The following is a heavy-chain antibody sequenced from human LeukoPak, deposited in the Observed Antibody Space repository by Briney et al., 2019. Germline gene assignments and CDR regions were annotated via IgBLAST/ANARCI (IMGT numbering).Heavy chain of an antibody. D-gene: IGHD6-13*01. CDR1: GFTFSSYS. Sequence: PGGSLRLSCAASGFTFSSYSMNWVRQAPGKGLEWVSYISSSSTIYYTDSVKGRFTISRDNAKNSLYLQMNSLRDEDTAVYYCARDSSSWYHASFDIWGQGTMVTVSS. V-gene: IGHV3-48*02. CDR3: ARDSSSWYHASFDI. CDR2: ISSSSTI. J-gene: IGHJ3*02.